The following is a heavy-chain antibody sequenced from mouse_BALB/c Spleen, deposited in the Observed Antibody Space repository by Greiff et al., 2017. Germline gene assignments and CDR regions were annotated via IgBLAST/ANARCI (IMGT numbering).Heavy chain of an antibody. CDR3: AKNYYGSSYGYFDV. V-gene: IGHV5-4*02. J-gene: IGHJ1*01. CDR1: GFTFSDYY. Sequence: EVKVVESGGGLVKPGGSLKLSCAASGFTFSDYYMYWVRQTPEKRLEWVATISDGGSYTYYPDSVKGRFTTSRDNAKNNLYLQMSSLKSEDTAMYYCAKNYYGSSYGYFDVWGAGTTVTVSS. D-gene: IGHD1-1*01. CDR2: ISDGGSYT.